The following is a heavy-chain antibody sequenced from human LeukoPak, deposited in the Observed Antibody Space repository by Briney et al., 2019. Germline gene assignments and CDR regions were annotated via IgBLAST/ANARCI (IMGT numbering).Heavy chain of an antibody. CDR3: ARSIRGYSSGWYYFDP. CDR2: VYSSGST. J-gene: IGHJ5*02. Sequence: PSETLSLTCSVSRGSISSYYWSWIRQPAGKGLEWIGRVYSSGSTNYNPSLKSRVTMSIDTSKNQFSLKLSSVTAADTAVYYCARSIRGYSSGWYYFDPWGQGTLVTVSS. D-gene: IGHD6-19*01. CDR1: RGSISSYY. V-gene: IGHV4-4*07.